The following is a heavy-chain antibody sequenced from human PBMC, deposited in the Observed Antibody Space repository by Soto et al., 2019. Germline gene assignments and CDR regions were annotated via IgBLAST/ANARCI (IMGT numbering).Heavy chain of an antibody. Sequence: ASVKVSCQASGGTFSSYAISWVRQAPGQGLEWMGGIIPIFGTANYAQKFQGRVTITADESTSTAYMELSSLRSEDTAVYYCARSLVVRGVIISPFDYWGQGTLVTVSS. CDR3: ARSLVVRGVIISPFDY. CDR1: GGTFSSYA. J-gene: IGHJ4*02. D-gene: IGHD3-10*01. CDR2: IIPIFGTA. V-gene: IGHV1-69*13.